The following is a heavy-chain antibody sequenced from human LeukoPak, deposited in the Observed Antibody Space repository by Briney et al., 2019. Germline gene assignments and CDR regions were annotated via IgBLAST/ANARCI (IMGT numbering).Heavy chain of an antibody. CDR3: ARPRDSSGWYYYFDY. CDR2: IYPGDSDT. D-gene: IGHD6-19*01. J-gene: IGHJ4*02. CDR1: GYSFTSYW. V-gene: IGHV5-51*01. Sequence: GESLKISCKGSGYSFTSYWIGWVRQMPGKGLEWMGIIYPGDSDTRYGPSFQGQVTISADKSISTAYLQWSSLKASDTAMYYCARPRDSSGWYYYFDYWGQGTLVTVSS.